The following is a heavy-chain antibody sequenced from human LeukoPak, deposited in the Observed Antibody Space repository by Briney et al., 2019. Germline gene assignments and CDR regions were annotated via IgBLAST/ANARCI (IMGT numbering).Heavy chain of an antibody. CDR2: IIPIFGTA. CDR1: GGTFSSYA. V-gene: IGHV1-69*06. CDR3: ARGDYYDSSGYDLGDY. J-gene: IGHJ4*02. D-gene: IGHD3-22*01. Sequence: ASVKVSCKASGGTFSSYAISWVRQAPGQGLEWMGGIIPIFGTANYAQKFQGRVTITADKSTSTAYMELRSLRSDDTAVYYCARGDYYDSSGYDLGDYWGQGTLVTVSS.